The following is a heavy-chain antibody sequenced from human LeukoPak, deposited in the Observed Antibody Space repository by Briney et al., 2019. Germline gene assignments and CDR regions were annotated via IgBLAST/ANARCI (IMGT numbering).Heavy chain of an antibody. V-gene: IGHV4-4*07. Sequence: SETLSLTCTVSGGSISSYYWSWLRQPAGKGLEWIGRIYTSGSTNYNPSLKSRVTMSVGTSKNQFSLKLSSVTAADTAVYYCARDLDYGDYGSAFDYWGQGTLVTVSS. CDR2: IYTSGST. D-gene: IGHD4-17*01. CDR1: GGSISSYY. CDR3: ARDLDYGDYGSAFDY. J-gene: IGHJ4*02.